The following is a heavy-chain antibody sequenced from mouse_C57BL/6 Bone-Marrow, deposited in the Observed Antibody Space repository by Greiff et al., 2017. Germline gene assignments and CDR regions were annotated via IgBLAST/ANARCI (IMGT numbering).Heavy chain of an antibody. V-gene: IGHV1-9*01. Sequence: QVQLQQSGAELMKPGASVTLSCKATGYTFTGYWIEWVKQRPGHGLEWIGEILPGRGSTTSNEKFKGKATFTADTSSNTAYMQLSSLTTEDSAIYYCARTNYYGSSYPHWYFDVWGTGTTVTVSS. J-gene: IGHJ1*03. CDR1: GYTFTGYW. D-gene: IGHD1-1*01. CDR3: ARTNYYGSSYPHWYFDV. CDR2: ILPGRGST.